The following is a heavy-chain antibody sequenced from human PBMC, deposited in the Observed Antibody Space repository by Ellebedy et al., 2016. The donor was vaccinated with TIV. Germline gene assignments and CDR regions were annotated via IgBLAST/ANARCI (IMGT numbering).Heavy chain of an antibody. CDR2: ISAYNGNT. D-gene: IGHD3-22*01. Sequence: ASVKVSCXASGGTSSSYAISRVRQAPGQGLEWMGWISAYNGNTNYAQKLQGRVTMTTDTSTSTAYMELKSLRSDDTAVYYCASPYDSSGSAFDIWGQGTMVTVSS. CDR1: GGTSSSYA. V-gene: IGHV1-18*01. CDR3: ASPYDSSGSAFDI. J-gene: IGHJ3*02.